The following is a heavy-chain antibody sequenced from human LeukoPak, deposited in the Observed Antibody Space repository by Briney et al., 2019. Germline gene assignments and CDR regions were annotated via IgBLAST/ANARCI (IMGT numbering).Heavy chain of an antibody. CDR2: ISYDGSNK. V-gene: IGHV3-30*04. CDR3: AKESITMVRGVIISSLQAYDY. D-gene: IGHD3-10*01. CDR1: GFTFSSYA. Sequence: PGGSLRLSCAASGFTFSSYAMHWVRQAPGKGLEWVAVISYDGSNKYYADSVKGRFTISRDNSKNTLYLQMNSLRAEDTAVYYCAKESITMVRGVIISSLQAYDYWGQGTLVTVSS. J-gene: IGHJ4*02.